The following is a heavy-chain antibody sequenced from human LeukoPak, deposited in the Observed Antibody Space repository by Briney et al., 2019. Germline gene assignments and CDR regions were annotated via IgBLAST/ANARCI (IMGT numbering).Heavy chain of an antibody. CDR3: ARAYGSRIGYFDY. D-gene: IGHD6-13*01. Sequence: GGSLRLSCAASGFTFSSYSMNWVRQAPGKGLEWVSSISSSSSYIYYADSVKGRFTISRDNAKNSLYLQMNSLRAEDTAVYYCARAYGSRIGYFDYWGQGTLVTVSS. V-gene: IGHV3-21*01. CDR2: ISSSSSYI. CDR1: GFTFSSYS. J-gene: IGHJ4*02.